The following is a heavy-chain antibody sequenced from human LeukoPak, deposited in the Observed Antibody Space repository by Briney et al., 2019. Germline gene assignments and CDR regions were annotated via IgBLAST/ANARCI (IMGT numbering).Heavy chain of an antibody. V-gene: IGHV4-59*12. J-gene: IGHJ4*02. D-gene: IGHD6-19*01. Sequence: KTSETLSLTCTVSGGSISSYYWSWIRQPPGKGLEWIGYIYYSGSTNYNPSLKSRVTISVDTSKNQFSLKLSSVTAADTAVYYCARGSGWYGVIDYWGQGTLVTVSS. CDR1: GGSISSYY. CDR3: ARGSGWYGVIDY. CDR2: IYYSGST.